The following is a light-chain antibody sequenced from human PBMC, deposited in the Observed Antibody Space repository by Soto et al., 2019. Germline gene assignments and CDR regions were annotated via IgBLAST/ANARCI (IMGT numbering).Light chain of an antibody. CDR3: SSYTSTSTPVV. CDR2: DVS. Sequence: QSVLTQPASVSGSPGQSITISCTGTSSDVGGFNYVSWYQQHPGKAPKLIIHDVSNRPSGVSNRFSGSKSANTASLTISGLQTEDEGDYYCSSYTSTSTPVVFGTGTKLTVL. CDR1: SSDVGGFNY. V-gene: IGLV2-14*01. J-gene: IGLJ1*01.